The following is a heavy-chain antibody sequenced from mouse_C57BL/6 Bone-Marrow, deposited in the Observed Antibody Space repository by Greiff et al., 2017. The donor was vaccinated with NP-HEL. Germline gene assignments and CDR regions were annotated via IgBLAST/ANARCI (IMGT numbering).Heavy chain of an antibody. CDR1: GYAFSSSW. Sequence: QVQLQQSGPELVKPGASVKISCKASGYAFSSSWMNRVKQRPGKGLEWIGRIYPGDGDTKYNGKFKGKATLTADKSSSTAYMQLSSLTSEDSAVYFCARRYRAWFAYWGQGTLVTVSA. CDR3: ARRYRAWFAY. V-gene: IGHV1-82*01. CDR2: IYPGDGDT. D-gene: IGHD1-1*01. J-gene: IGHJ3*01.